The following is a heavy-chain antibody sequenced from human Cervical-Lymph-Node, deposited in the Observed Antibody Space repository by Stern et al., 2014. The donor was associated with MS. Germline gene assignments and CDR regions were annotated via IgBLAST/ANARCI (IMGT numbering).Heavy chain of an antibody. CDR1: GLSFSDYY. J-gene: IGHJ4*02. Sequence: VQLVESGGGLVKPGGSLRLSCAASGLSFSDYYISWIRQAPGNGLEWVTYISGSTSYTKYADSVKGRFTISRDNTKNSLYLQMNSLSAEDTAVYYCARGYSSGWYAGSDYWGQGSLVTVSS. CDR3: ARGYSSGWYAGSDY. D-gene: IGHD6-19*01. V-gene: IGHV3-11*06. CDR2: ISGSTSYT.